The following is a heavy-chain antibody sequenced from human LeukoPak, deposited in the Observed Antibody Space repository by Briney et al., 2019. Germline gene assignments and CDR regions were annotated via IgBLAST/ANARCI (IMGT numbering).Heavy chain of an antibody. D-gene: IGHD4-11*01. CDR2: IKQDGSEK. CDR1: GFTFSSYS. V-gene: IGHV3-7*01. CDR3: ARAIAGLQNFDY. Sequence: GGTLRLSCEASGFTFSSYSMNWVCQAPGKGLEWVANIKQDGSEKYYVDSVKGRFTISRDNAKNSLYLQMNSLRAEDTAVYYCARAIAGLQNFDYWGQGTLVTVSS. J-gene: IGHJ4*02.